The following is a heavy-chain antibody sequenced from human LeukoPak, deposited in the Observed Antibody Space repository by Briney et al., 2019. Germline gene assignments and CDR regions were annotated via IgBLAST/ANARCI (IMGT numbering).Heavy chain of an antibody. D-gene: IGHD4-17*01. CDR2: ISSSSSYI. Sequence: PGGSLRLSCAASGFTFSSYSMNWVRQAPGKGLEWVSSISSSSSYINYADSVKGRFTISRDNAKNSLYLQMNSLRAEDTAVYYCARDDYGDYLGMDVWGQGTTVTVSS. J-gene: IGHJ6*02. CDR3: ARDDYGDYLGMDV. CDR1: GFTFSSYS. V-gene: IGHV3-21*01.